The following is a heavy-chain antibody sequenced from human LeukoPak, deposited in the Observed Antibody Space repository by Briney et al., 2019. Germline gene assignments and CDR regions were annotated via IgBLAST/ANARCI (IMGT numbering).Heavy chain of an antibody. CDR3: AKANTAMSYFDY. J-gene: IGHJ4*02. V-gene: IGHV3-30*18. CDR2: ISYAVSNK. CDR1: GFTFSSYG. Sequence: PGRSLRLSCAASGFTFSSYGMHSVRQSPGKGLEWVAVISYAVSNKYYADSVKGRFTISRDNSKNTLYLQMDSLRAEDTAVYYCAKANTAMSYFDYWGQGTLVTVSS. D-gene: IGHD5-18*01.